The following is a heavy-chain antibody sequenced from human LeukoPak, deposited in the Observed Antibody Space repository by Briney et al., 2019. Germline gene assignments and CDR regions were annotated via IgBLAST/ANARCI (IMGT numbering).Heavy chain of an antibody. Sequence: ASVKASCKASGYTFTSYGISWVRQAPGQGLEWMGWISAYNGNTNYAQKLQGRVTMTTDTSTSTAYMELRSLRSDDTAVYYCAREELVRYYFDYWGQGTLVTVSS. CDR2: ISAYNGNT. D-gene: IGHD6-6*01. CDR3: AREELVRYYFDY. J-gene: IGHJ4*02. CDR1: GYTFTSYG. V-gene: IGHV1-18*01.